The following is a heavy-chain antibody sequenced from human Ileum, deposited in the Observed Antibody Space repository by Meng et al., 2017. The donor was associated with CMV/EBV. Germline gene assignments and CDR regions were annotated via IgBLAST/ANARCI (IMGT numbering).Heavy chain of an antibody. CDR2: IHGGGGT. J-gene: IGHJ5*02. Sequence: ISVKDSGPPLVKPTQPLTLTCSFSGFSLNTNVESVGWIRPPPGKALEWLALIHGGGGTQYSTSLQSRLTATRDTSKNQVVLTMTNMDPVDTATYYCVHRYSSSSGQVSWGQGTLVTVSS. V-gene: IGHV2-5*02. CDR1: GFSLNTNVES. D-gene: IGHD6-6*01. CDR3: VHRYSSSSGQVS.